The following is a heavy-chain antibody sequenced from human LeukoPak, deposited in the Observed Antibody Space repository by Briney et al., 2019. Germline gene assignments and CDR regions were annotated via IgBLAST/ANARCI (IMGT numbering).Heavy chain of an antibody. J-gene: IGHJ4*02. CDR2: IYHSGST. CDR3: ARYLHSSSWYDY. Sequence: GSLRLSCAAAGFTFSGYAMNWVRQPPGKGLEWIGEIYHSGSTNYNPSLKSRVTISVGKSKNQFSLKLSSVTAADTAVYYCARYLHSSSWYDYWGQGTLVTVSS. CDR1: GFTFSGYAM. V-gene: IGHV4-4*02. D-gene: IGHD6-13*01.